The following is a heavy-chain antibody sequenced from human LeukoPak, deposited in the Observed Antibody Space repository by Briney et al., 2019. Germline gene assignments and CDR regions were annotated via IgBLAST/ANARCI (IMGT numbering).Heavy chain of an antibody. CDR1: GYSFTSYW. Sequence: RSGKSLKISCKGSGYSFTSYWIGWVRQMPGKGLEWMGIIYPGDSDTRYSPSFQGQVTISADKSISTAYLQWSSLKASDTAMYYCARSVGLAYCGGDCYSRDDYWGQGTLVTVSS. J-gene: IGHJ4*02. CDR3: ARSVGLAYCGGDCYSRDDY. CDR2: IYPGDSDT. D-gene: IGHD2-21*02. V-gene: IGHV5-51*01.